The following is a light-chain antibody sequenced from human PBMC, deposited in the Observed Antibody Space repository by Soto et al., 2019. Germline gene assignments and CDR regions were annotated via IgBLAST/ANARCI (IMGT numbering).Light chain of an antibody. CDR1: QTVNSDY. J-gene: IGKJ4*01. Sequence: EIVLTQSPGTLSLSPGETATLSCRASQTVNSDYLAWFQQRPGQAPRLLIFATSRRATDIPDRFSGSGSGTYFALAISSLEPEDYAVYYCLQRSKWPPTFGGGTKVEIK. CDR3: LQRSKWPPT. V-gene: IGKV3D-20*02. CDR2: ATS.